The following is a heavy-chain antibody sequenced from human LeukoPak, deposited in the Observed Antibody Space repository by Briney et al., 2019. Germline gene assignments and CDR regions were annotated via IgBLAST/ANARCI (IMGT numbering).Heavy chain of an antibody. CDR1: GGSISSSSYY. CDR2: IYYSGST. Sequence: PSETLSLTCTVSGGSISSSSYYWGWIRQPPGKGLEWIGSIYYSGSTYYNPSLKSRVTISVDTSKNQFSLKLSSVTAADTAVYYCARAWYSSTWRGNWFDSWGQGILVTVSS. V-gene: IGHV4-39*07. D-gene: IGHD6-13*01. J-gene: IGHJ5*01. CDR3: ARAWYSSTWRGNWFDS.